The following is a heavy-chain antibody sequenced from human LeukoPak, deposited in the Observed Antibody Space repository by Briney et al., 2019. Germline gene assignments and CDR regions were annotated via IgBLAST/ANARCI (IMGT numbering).Heavy chain of an antibody. V-gene: IGHV3-30*04. J-gene: IGHJ4*02. CDR3: ARSAAAGRIVATFAY. CDR2: ISYNGINK. D-gene: IGHD5-12*01. CDR1: GFTFSSYE. Sequence: GGSLRLSCAASGFTFSSYEMHWVRQAPGKGLAWVAIISYNGINKYYADSVKGRFTISQDNSKNTLYLHMNSLRAEDTAVYYCARSAAAGRIVATFAYWGQGTLVTVSS.